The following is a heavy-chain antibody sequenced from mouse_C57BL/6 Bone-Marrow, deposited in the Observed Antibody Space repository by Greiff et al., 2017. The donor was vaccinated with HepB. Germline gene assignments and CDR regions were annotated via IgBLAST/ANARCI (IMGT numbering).Heavy chain of an antibody. J-gene: IGHJ2*01. V-gene: IGHV5-4*01. CDR2: ISDGGSYT. D-gene: IGHD3-2*02. Sequence: EVKLMESGGGLVKPGGSLKLSCAASGFTFSSYAMSWVRQTPEKRLEWVATISDGGSYTYYPDNVKGRFTISRDNAKNNLYLQMSHLKSEDTAMYYCARDRTLMLRMDYWGQGTTLTVSS. CDR1: GFTFSSYA. CDR3: ARDRTLMLRMDY.